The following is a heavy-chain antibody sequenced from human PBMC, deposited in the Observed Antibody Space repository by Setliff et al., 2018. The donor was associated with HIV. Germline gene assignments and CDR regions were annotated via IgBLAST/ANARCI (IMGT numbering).Heavy chain of an antibody. V-gene: IGHV1-8*01. CDR2: MNPNTGVS. J-gene: IGHJ3*02. D-gene: IGHD3-22*01. Sequence: ASVKVSCKASGHTFTNVDIHWLRRATGQGLEWMGWMNPNTGVSGYALKFQARVTMTRDTSISTAYMELSSLRSEDTAVYYCARGGGGYYFVGAVDIWGQGTVVTVSS. CDR1: GHTFTNVD. CDR3: ARGGGGYYFVGAVDI.